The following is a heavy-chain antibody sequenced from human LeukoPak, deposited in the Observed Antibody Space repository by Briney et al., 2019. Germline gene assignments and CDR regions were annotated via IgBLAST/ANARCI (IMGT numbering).Heavy chain of an antibody. V-gene: IGHV3-23*01. Sequence: GGSLRLSCAASGFTFSSYAMSWVRQAPGKGLEWVSAVSGSGGSTYYADSVKGRFTISRDNSKNTLYPQMNSLRAEDTAVYYCATDSDTAMVYYYYMDVWGKGTTVTVSS. D-gene: IGHD5-18*01. CDR3: ATDSDTAMVYYYYMDV. CDR1: GFTFSSYA. J-gene: IGHJ6*03. CDR2: VSGSGGST.